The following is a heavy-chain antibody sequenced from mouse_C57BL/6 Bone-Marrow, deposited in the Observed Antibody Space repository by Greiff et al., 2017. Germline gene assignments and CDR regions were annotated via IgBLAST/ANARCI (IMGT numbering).Heavy chain of an antibody. CDR1: GFTFSSYA. CDR3: ARDGGGPRVAY. Sequence: EVQLVESGGGLVKPGGSLKLSCAASGFTFSSYAMSWVRQTPEKRLEWVATISDGGSYTYYPDNVKGRFTISRDNAKNNLYLQMSHLKSEDTAMYYCARDGGGPRVAYWGQGTLVTVSA. J-gene: IGHJ3*01. CDR2: ISDGGSYT. V-gene: IGHV5-4*01.